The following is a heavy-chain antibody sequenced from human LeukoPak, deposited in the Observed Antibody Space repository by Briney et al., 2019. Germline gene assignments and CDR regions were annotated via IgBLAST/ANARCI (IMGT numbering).Heavy chain of an antibody. CDR2: ISGSGGTT. V-gene: IGHV3-23*01. Sequence: GGSLRLSRAASGFTFSSYAMSWVRQAPGKGLEWVSGISGSGGTTYYADSVQGRFTLSRDNSKNTLSLQMSSLRAEDTAVYYCTKGRGSSWYLHFDYWGQGTPVTVSS. D-gene: IGHD6-13*01. CDR3: TKGRGSSWYLHFDY. CDR1: GFTFSSYA. J-gene: IGHJ4*02.